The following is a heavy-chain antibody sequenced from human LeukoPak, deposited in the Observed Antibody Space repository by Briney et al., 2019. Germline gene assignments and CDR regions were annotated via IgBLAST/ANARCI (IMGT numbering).Heavy chain of an antibody. CDR2: ISGSGGST. CDR1: GFTFSSYA. D-gene: IGHD4-11*01. J-gene: IGHJ4*02. Sequence: GGSLRLSCAASGFTFSSYAMSWVRQAPGKGLEWVSAISGSGGSTYYADSVKGRFTISRDNSKNTLYLQMNSLKSEDTAVYYCSTLTSRGLSDSWGQGTLVTVSS. CDR3: STLTSRGLSDS. V-gene: IGHV3-23*01.